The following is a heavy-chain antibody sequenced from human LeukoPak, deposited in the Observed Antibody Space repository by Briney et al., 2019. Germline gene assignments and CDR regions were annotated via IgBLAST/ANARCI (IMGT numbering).Heavy chain of an antibody. J-gene: IGHJ4*02. Sequence: GGSLRLSCAASGFTFSTFSMHWVRQAPGKGLEWVAVISYDGSTQYYADSVRGRFTASRDNSKDKLYLQMNSLRVEDTAVYYCARVDCRSTSCSPFDYWGQGTLVTVSS. CDR1: GFTFSTFS. V-gene: IGHV3-30*04. CDR2: ISYDGSTQ. D-gene: IGHD2-2*01. CDR3: ARVDCRSTSCSPFDY.